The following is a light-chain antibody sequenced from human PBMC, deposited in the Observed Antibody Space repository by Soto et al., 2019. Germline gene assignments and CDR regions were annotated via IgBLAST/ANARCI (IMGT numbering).Light chain of an antibody. CDR3: AAWDDSLNGYV. CDR2: DVS. V-gene: IGLV2-14*03. J-gene: IGLJ1*01. CDR1: SSDVGEHNR. Sequence: QSALTQPASVSGSPGQSITISCTAPSSDVGEHNRVSWYQLHPGKAPKLLIYDVSNRPSGVSNRFFGSKSDNAASLTISGLQAEDEADYYCAAWDDSLNGYVFGTGTKVTVL.